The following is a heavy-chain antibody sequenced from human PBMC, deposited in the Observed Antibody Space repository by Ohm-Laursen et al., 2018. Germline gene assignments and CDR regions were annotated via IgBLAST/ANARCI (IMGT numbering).Heavy chain of an antibody. D-gene: IGHD3-3*01. CDR3: ARDRYYDFWCGSKVLDY. CDR1: GFTFSDYY. V-gene: IGHV3-11*01. J-gene: IGHJ4*02. CDR2: ISSSGSTI. Sequence: SLRLSCTASGFTFSDYYMSWIRQAPGKGLEWVSYISSSGSTIYYADSVKGRFTISRDNAKNSLYLQMNSLRAEDTAVYYCARDRYYDFWCGSKVLDYWGQGTLVTVSS.